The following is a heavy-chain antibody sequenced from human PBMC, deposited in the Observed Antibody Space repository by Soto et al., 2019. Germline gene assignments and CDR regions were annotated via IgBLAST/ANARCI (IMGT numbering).Heavy chain of an antibody. CDR3: ARDGGLVGVGFDY. CDR1: GGSISSYY. CDR2: IYYSGST. D-gene: IGHD3-9*01. Sequence: PSETLSLTCTVSGGSISSYYWSWIRQPPGKGLEWIGYIYYSGSTNYNPSLKSRVTISVDTSKNQFSLKLSSVTAADTAVYYCARDGGLVGVGFDYWGQGTLVTVSS. J-gene: IGHJ4*02. V-gene: IGHV4-59*01.